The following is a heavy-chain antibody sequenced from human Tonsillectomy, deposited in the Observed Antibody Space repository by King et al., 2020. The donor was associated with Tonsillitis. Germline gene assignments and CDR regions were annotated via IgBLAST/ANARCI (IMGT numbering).Heavy chain of an antibody. D-gene: IGHD3-22*01. Sequence: QLQESGPGLVKPSETLSLTCTVSGGSIRSTRNYWNWLRQPPGKGLEWIGSVHYSGGTFDNPSLKSRVTMSVDTSKNQLSLTLSSVTAADTAVYYCARSEYFETSGYSYWFFDLWGRGTLVTVSS. CDR2: VHYSGGT. CDR1: GGSIRSTRNY. V-gene: IGHV4-39*01. CDR3: ARSEYFETSGYSYWFFDL. J-gene: IGHJ2*01.